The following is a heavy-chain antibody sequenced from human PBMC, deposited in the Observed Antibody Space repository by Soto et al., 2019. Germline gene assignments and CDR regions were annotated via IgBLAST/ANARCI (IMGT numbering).Heavy chain of an antibody. V-gene: IGHV3-30*18. CDR3: AKDPPFSWTAYYFDY. CDR1: GFTFSSYG. J-gene: IGHJ4*02. Sequence: GGSLRLSCAASGFTFSSYGMHWVRQAPGKGLEWVAVISYDGSNKYYADSVKGRFTISRDNSKNTLYLQMNSLRAEDTAVYYCAKDPPFSWTAYYFDYWGQGTLVTVSS. D-gene: IGHD2-15*01. CDR2: ISYDGSNK.